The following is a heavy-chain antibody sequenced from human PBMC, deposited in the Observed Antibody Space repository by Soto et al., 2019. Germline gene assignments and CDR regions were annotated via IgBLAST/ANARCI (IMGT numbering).Heavy chain of an antibody. J-gene: IGHJ4*02. D-gene: IGHD6-19*01. Sequence: PGGSLRLSCAASGFTFSSYAMSCVLQAPGKGLEWVSAISGSGGSTYYADSVKGRFTISRDNSKNTLYLQMNSLRAEDTAVYYCAKDLWLQINSGWYVDGTNPLDYWGQGTLVTVSS. CDR2: ISGSGGST. CDR3: AKDLWLQINSGWYVDGTNPLDY. V-gene: IGHV3-23*01. CDR1: GFTFSSYA.